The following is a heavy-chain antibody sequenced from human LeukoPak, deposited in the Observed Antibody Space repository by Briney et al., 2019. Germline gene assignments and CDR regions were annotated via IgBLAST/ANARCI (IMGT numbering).Heavy chain of an antibody. V-gene: IGHV1-69-2*01. J-gene: IGHJ4*02. CDR2: VDPEDGET. Sequence: ASVKISCKASGYTFTDYYMHWVHQAPGKGLEWMGRVDPEDGETIYAEKFQGRVTITADTSTDTAYMELSSLRSEDTAVYYCATDRSYYGDYWGQGTLVTVSS. CDR1: GYTFTDYY. CDR3: ATDRSYYGDY. D-gene: IGHD1-26*01.